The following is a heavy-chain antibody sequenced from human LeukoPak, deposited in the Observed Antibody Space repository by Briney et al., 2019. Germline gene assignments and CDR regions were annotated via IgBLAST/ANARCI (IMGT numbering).Heavy chain of an antibody. J-gene: IGHJ3*01. CDR1: GFTFSSYW. Sequence: GGSLRLSCAASGFTFSSYWMTWVRQAPGKGLECVANIKEDGSEEYYVDSVKGRFSISRDNAENSLHLQMNSLRAEDTAVYYCARDWLAGNPYHAFDLWGKGTMVTVSS. V-gene: IGHV3-7*01. CDR3: ARDWLAGNPYHAFDL. D-gene: IGHD3-22*01. CDR2: IKEDGSEE.